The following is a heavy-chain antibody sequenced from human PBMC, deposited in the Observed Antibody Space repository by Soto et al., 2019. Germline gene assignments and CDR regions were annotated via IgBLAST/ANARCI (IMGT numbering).Heavy chain of an antibody. D-gene: IGHD3-10*01. Sequence: QITLKESGPTLVKPTQTLTLTCTFSGFSLSSSGVAVGWIRQPPGKALEWLALIYWNGIERYSPPLNSRLTITKATSKNQVVLTMTNMDPMDTATYFCAHGDPLDFHYWGQGTLVTVSP. V-gene: IGHV2-5*01. CDR2: IYWNGIE. CDR1: GFSLSSSGVA. CDR3: AHGDPLDFHY. J-gene: IGHJ4*02.